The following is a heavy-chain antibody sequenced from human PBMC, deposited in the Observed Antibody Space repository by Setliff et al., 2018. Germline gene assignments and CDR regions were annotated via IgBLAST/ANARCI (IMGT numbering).Heavy chain of an antibody. Sequence: KTSETLSLTCDVSGHSFSSDSFWAWIRQPPGKGLEWIGSIYHSGSSYYNPSLRSRVTISVDTSKNQFSLILRSVTAADTAVYYCARGRMRGSCSGPSCTYDPFDIWGQGTPVTVSS. D-gene: IGHD2-2*01. CDR2: IYHSGSS. CDR3: ARGRMRGSCSGPSCTYDPFDI. CDR1: GHSFSSDSF. V-gene: IGHV4-38-2*01. J-gene: IGHJ3*02.